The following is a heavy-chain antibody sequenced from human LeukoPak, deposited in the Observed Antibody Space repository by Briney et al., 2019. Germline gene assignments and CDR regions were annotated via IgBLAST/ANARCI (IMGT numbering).Heavy chain of an antibody. CDR1: GYTFTDYF. J-gene: IGHJ4*02. D-gene: IGHD1-14*01. CDR3: ASRGYPNLEY. CDR2: INPNSGGT. V-gene: IGHV1-2*02. Sequence: ASVKVSCKASGYTFTDYFVHWVRQAPGQGLEWMGWINPNSGGTNYAQNFQGRVTMTRDTSISTAYMDLSRLTSDDTAVYYCASRGYPNLEYWGQGTLVTVSS.